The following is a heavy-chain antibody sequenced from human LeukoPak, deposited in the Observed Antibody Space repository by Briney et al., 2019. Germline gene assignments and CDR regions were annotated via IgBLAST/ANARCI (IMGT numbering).Heavy chain of an antibody. CDR2: IYYSGST. CDR1: GGSISSSSYY. Sequence: SETLSLTCTVSGGSISSSSYYWGWIRQPPGKGLEWIGSIYYSGSTYYNPSLKSRVTVSVDTSKNQFSLKLSSVTAADTAVYYCARHTASLSRGYYFDYWGQGTLVTVSS. V-gene: IGHV4-39*01. D-gene: IGHD4-17*01. J-gene: IGHJ4*02. CDR3: ARHTASLSRGYYFDY.